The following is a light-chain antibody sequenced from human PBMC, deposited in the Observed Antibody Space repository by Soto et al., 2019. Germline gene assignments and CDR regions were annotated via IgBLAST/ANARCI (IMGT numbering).Light chain of an antibody. Sequence: EILMTQSPATLSVSPGERATLSCRASQSVSSSLAWYQQKPGQAPRLLMYDASTRATGIPARFSGSGSGTEFTLTLSSLQSEDFAVYYCQQYNNWPPYTFGQGTKLEIK. J-gene: IGKJ2*01. CDR3: QQYNNWPPYT. CDR2: DAS. V-gene: IGKV3-15*01. CDR1: QSVSSS.